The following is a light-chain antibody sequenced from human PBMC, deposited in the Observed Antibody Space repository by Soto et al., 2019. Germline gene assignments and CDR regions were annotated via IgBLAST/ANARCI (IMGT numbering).Light chain of an antibody. V-gene: IGKV1-5*03. J-gene: IGKJ2*01. CDR1: QSIGSW. Sequence: DIQMTQSPSTLSASVGDRVTITCRASQSIGSWLAWYQQKPGKAPKVLIYKASTLESGVPSRFSGSGSETEFNLTISSLQPDDSATYYCQHYNIYPYTFGQGTKLEI. CDR2: KAS. CDR3: QHYNIYPYT.